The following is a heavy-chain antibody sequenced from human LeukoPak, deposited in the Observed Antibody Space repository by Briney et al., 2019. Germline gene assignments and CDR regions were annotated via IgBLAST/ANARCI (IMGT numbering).Heavy chain of an antibody. CDR2: ISGSDPGT. J-gene: IGHJ4*02. D-gene: IGHD2-2*01. Sequence: GGSLRLSCAASGFTFSTYAMSYVRQVPGKGLEWVSAISGSDPGTYYADSVKGRFAISRDNSRNTLHLQMNSLRFEDTAIYYCAKGNAGHCTGTTCYPFDYWGQGTLVTVSS. V-gene: IGHV3-23*01. CDR1: GFTFSTYA. CDR3: AKGNAGHCTGTTCYPFDY.